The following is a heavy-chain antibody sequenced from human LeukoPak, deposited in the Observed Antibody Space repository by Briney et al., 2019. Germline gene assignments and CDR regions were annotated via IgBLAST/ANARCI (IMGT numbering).Heavy chain of an antibody. J-gene: IGHJ4*02. V-gene: IGHV3-9*01. D-gene: IGHD6-13*01. CDR3: AKGRGQLSRENFDY. Sequence: GGSLRLSFAASGFTFDYYAMHWVRPAPGKGLEWVSGIMWNSGSIGYADSVKGRFTISRDNAKNSLYLQMNSLRAEDTALYYCAKGRGQLSRENFDYWGQGTLVTVSS. CDR2: IMWNSGSI. CDR1: GFTFDYYA.